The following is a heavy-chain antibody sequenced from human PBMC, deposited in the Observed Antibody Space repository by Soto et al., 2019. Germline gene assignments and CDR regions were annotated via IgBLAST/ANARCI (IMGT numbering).Heavy chain of an antibody. Sequence: LESGGGLVXXGGSLRLSCVASGLTFNSYAMTWVRQAPGKGLEWVSTTTXHGDSTYYTDSVKGRXXXSXDNXXXXXXXXXXXXXXXXTAXYYCXKXXGYQRRHGLDVWGXXXXXXVSS. V-gene: IGHV3-23*01. D-gene: IGHD2-2*01. CDR2: TTXHGDST. CDR1: GLTFNSYA. CDR3: XKXXGYQRRHGLDV. J-gene: IGHJ6*02.